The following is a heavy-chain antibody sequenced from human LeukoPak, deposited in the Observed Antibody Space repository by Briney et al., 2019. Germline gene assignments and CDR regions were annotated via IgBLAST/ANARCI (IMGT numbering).Heavy chain of an antibody. CDR3: AKADYDFWSGYYYSGYYYGMDV. J-gene: IGHJ6*02. Sequence: ASVKVSCKASGYTFTSYYMHWVRQAPGQGLEWMGIINPSGGSTSYAQKFQGRVTMTRDTSTSTVYMELSSLRAEDTAVYYCAKADYDFWSGYYYSGYYYGMDVWGQGTTVTVSS. CDR2: INPSGGST. V-gene: IGHV1-46*01. D-gene: IGHD3-3*01. CDR1: GYTFTSYY.